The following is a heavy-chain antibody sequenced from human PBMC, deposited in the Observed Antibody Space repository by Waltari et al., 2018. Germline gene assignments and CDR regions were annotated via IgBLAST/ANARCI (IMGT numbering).Heavy chain of an antibody. J-gene: IGHJ4*02. CDR3: ATVVRRGYYDSSGYNDY. V-gene: IGHV4-4*07. CDR2: IYTSGST. CDR1: GGSISSYS. Sequence: QVQLQESGPGLVKPSETLSLTCTVPGGSISSYSWSWIRQPAGKGLEWIGRIYTSGSTNYNPSLKSRVTISVDKSKNQFSLKLSSVTAADTAVYYCATVVRRGYYDSSGYNDYWGQGTLVTVSS. D-gene: IGHD3-22*01.